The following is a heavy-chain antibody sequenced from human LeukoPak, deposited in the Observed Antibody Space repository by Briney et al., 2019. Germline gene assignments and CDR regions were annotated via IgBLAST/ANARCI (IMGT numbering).Heavy chain of an antibody. CDR1: GFTFSSYA. D-gene: IGHD2-15*01. Sequence: GGSLRLSCAASGFTFSSYAMSWVRQAPGKGLEWVSAISGSGGSTYYADSVKGRFTISRDNSKNTLYLQMNSLRAEDTAVYYGIVVVVAGGFDPWGQGTLVTVSS. CDR2: ISGSGGST. J-gene: IGHJ5*02. CDR3: IVVVVAGGFDP. V-gene: IGHV3-23*01.